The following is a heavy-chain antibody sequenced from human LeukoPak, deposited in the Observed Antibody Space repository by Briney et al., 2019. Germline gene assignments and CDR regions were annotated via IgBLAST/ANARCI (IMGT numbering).Heavy chain of an antibody. CDR2: ISYDGSNK. Sequence: GGSLRLSCAASGFTFSSYAMHWVRQAPGKGLEWVAVISYDGSNKYYADSVQGRFTISRDNSKNTLYLQMNSLRAEDTAVYYCARDSYSSSWLCYYYYYMDVWGKGTTVTVSS. J-gene: IGHJ6*03. CDR3: ARDSYSSSWLCYYYYYMDV. D-gene: IGHD6-13*01. V-gene: IGHV3-30*04. CDR1: GFTFSSYA.